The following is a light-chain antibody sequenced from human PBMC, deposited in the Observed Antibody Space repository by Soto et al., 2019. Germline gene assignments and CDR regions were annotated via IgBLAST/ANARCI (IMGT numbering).Light chain of an antibody. J-gene: IGLJ2*01. CDR3: QSYDSNLSVI. V-gene: IGLV1-40*01. CDR2: G. CDR1: SSNIGAGYP. Sequence: QSVLTQPPSVSGAPGQRVTISCTGSSSNIGAGYPVHWYQQLPGTAPKLLVAGNRPSGVPDRFSGSQSGTSASLAITGLQAEDEADYYCQSYDSNLSVIFGGGTKVTVL.